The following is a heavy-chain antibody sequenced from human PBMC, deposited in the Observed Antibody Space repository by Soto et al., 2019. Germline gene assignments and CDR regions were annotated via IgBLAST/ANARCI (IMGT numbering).Heavy chain of an antibody. CDR3: ASVGRFCRSPYCRARNWVAH. J-gene: IGHJ4*02. CDR1: GGSISSGDYY. CDR2: MFYTGTT. D-gene: IGHD2-2*01. V-gene: IGHV4-30-4*01. Sequence: SENLSLTCSVSGGSISSGDYYWSWIRQPPGKGLEWIGYMFYTGTTYYNPSLKSRITISMDTSKNQFSLRLTSVTAADTAEYQCASVGRFCRSPYCRARNWVAHWGQGSLVS.